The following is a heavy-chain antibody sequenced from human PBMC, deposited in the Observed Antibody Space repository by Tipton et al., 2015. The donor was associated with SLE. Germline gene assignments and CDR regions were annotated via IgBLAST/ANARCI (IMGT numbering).Heavy chain of an antibody. J-gene: IGHJ4*02. CDR3: ATIQVNSGDFRAGFDS. CDR1: GYTVTNYD. D-gene: IGHD4-17*01. V-gene: IGHV1-8*02. Sequence: QLVQSGPEVKKPGASVKASCKASGYTVTNYDVNWVRQAAGQGLEWMGWMNPNSGKTDFAQKFQGRVTMTRNTSISTVYMELSSLRSEDTAVYYCATIQVNSGDFRAGFDSWGQGTLVTVSS. CDR2: MNPNSGKT.